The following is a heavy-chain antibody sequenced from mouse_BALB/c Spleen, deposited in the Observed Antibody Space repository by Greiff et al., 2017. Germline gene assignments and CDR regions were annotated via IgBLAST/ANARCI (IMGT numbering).Heavy chain of an antibody. J-gene: IGHJ4*01. CDR1: GYTFTSYW. CDR3: AGSYSYAMDY. Sequence: QVQLQQSGAELAKPGASVKMSCKASGYTFTSYWMHWVKQRPGQGLEWIGYINPSTGYTEYNQKFKDKATLTADKSSSTAYMQLSSLTSEDSAVYYCAGSYSYAMDYWGQGTSVTVSS. CDR2: INPSTGYT. D-gene: IGHD1-1*02. V-gene: IGHV1-7*01.